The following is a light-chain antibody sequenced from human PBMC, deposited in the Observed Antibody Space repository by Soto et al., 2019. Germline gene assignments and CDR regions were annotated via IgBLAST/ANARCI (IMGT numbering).Light chain of an antibody. CDR1: QSVSSGY. J-gene: IGKJ4*01. Sequence: VLTQKPGTLSLSPGDGATLSCRASQSVSSGYLAWYQQKPGQAPRLLISGASTGATGLPSRFSGSGSGTDFTLTIDSLQSEDVAVYYCQQYHHWPVTFGG. CDR3: QQYHHWPVT. V-gene: IGKV3-15*01. CDR2: GAS.